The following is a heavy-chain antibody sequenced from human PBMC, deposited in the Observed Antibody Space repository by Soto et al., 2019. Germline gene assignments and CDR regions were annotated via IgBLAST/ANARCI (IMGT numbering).Heavy chain of an antibody. Sequence: EVQVLESGGGLVQPGGSLRLSCEGSGFNVSSHAMTWIRQAPGKGPEWVSTITADGGTYYADSVKGRFAMSRDTSESTLYVQMNSLGAEDTAAYYCAPHVSCSGGICKYDAFAIRGEGTMVTVSS. CDR2: ITADGGT. CDR1: GFNVSSHA. V-gene: IGHV3-23*01. CDR3: APHVSCSGGICKYDAFAI. D-gene: IGHD2-15*01. J-gene: IGHJ3*02.